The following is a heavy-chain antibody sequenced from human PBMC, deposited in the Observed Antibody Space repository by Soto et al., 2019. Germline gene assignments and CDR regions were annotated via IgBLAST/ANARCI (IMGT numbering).Heavy chain of an antibody. Sequence: GGSLRLSCAASGFTFDDYAMHWVRQAPGKGLEWVSGISWNSGSIGYADSVKGRFTISRDNAKNSLYLQMNSLRAEDTALYYCAKDMAAAGTLGVDYWGQGTLVTVSS. CDR1: GFTFDDYA. J-gene: IGHJ4*02. CDR3: AKDMAAAGTLGVDY. V-gene: IGHV3-9*01. D-gene: IGHD6-13*01. CDR2: ISWNSGSI.